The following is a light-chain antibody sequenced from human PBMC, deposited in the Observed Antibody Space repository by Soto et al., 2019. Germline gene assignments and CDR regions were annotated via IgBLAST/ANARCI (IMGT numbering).Light chain of an antibody. Sequence: QSVLTQSPSASASLGASVKLTCTLSSGHSSYAIAWHQQQPEKGPRYLMKLNSDGSHSKGDGIPDRFSGSSTGAERYLTISSLQSEDEADYHCQIWGTGIQVFGRGTKLTVL. CDR3: QIWGTGIQV. V-gene: IGLV4-69*01. CDR2: LNSDGSH. J-gene: IGLJ2*01. CDR1: SGHSSYA.